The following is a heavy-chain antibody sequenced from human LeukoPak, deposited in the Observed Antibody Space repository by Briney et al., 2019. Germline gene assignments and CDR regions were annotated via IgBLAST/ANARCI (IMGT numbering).Heavy chain of an antibody. CDR1: GYTFTSYY. D-gene: IGHD6-13*01. CDR2: INPTGGST. CDR3: AGLAAADNFDY. J-gene: IGHJ4*02. Sequence: ASVKVSCKASGYTFTSYYMHWVRQAPAQGLEWMGIINPTGGSTSYAQKFQGRVTMTRDKSTRTVYIDLNSLRSEDTAVYYCAGLAAADNFDYWGQGTLVTVSS. V-gene: IGHV1-46*01.